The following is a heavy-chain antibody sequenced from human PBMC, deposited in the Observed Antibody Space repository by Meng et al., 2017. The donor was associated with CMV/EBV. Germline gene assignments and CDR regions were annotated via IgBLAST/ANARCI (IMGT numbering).Heavy chain of an antibody. CDR3: ARDGNYHGV. CDR1: GFTVSNNY. V-gene: IGHV3-53*01. Sequence: LGEVGGGLIQPGGSMRLSCAASGFTVSNNYMRWFRQVPGKGLEWVSLIYSEGTTDYADSVKGRFTISRDNSKNTLYLQMNSLRAEDTAVYYCARDGNYHGVWGQGTLVTVSS. J-gene: IGHJ4*02. D-gene: IGHD1-7*01. CDR2: IYSEGTT.